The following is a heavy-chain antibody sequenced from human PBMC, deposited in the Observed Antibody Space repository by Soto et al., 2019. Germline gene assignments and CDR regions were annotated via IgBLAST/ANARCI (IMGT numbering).Heavy chain of an antibody. J-gene: IGHJ6*02. D-gene: IGHD2-21*01. CDR2: IYYSGST. CDR3: AASCVGCGGFNYYGMDV. CDR1: GGSISSYY. V-gene: IGHV4-59*12. Sequence: SETLSLNCTVSGGSISSYYWSWIRQPPGKGLEWIGYIYYSGSTNYNPSLKSRVTISVDTSKNQFSLKLSSVTAADTAVYYCAASCVGCGGFNYYGMDVWGQGTTVTVSS.